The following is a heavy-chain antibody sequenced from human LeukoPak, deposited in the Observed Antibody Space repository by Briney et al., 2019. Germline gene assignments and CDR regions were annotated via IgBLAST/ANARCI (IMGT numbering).Heavy chain of an antibody. J-gene: IGHJ4*02. V-gene: IGHV1-69*04. CDR1: GGTFSSYA. CDR2: IIPILGIA. D-gene: IGHD3-9*01. Sequence: SVKVSCKASGGTFSSYAISWVRQAPGQGLEWMGRIIPILGIANYAQKFQGRVTITADKSTSTAYMELSSLRSEDTAVYYCASGTTYYDILTGIYWGQGTLVTFSS. CDR3: ASGTTYYDILTGIY.